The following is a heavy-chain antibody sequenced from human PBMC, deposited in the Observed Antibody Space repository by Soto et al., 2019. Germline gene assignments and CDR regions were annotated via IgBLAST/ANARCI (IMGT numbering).Heavy chain of an antibody. D-gene: IGHD1-26*01. J-gene: IGHJ1*01. V-gene: IGHV1-69*08. Sequence: QVQLVQSGAEVKKPGSSVKVSCKASGGTFSSYTISWVRQAPGQGLEWMGRIIPILGIANYAQKFQGRVTFPAEKPRNNAYMERGTLRSEDTAVYYCGREHGGRYQKAAKYSQHGGRGPLVTV. CDR1: GGTFSSYT. CDR2: IIPILGIA. CDR3: GREHGGRYQKAAKYSQH.